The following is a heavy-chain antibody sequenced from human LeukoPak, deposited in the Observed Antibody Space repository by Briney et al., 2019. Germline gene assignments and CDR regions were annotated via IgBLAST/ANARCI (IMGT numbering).Heavy chain of an antibody. CDR1: GFNFSSYA. J-gene: IGHJ4*02. V-gene: IGHV3-30-3*01. Sequence: GGSLRLSCAASGFNFSSYAMHWVRQAPGKGLEGVAVISYDGSNKYYADSAKGRFTISRDNSKNTLYLQMNSLRAEDTAVYYCAREGRIAAAGPMFDYWGQGTLVTVSS. CDR2: ISYDGSNK. CDR3: AREGRIAAAGPMFDY. D-gene: IGHD6-13*01.